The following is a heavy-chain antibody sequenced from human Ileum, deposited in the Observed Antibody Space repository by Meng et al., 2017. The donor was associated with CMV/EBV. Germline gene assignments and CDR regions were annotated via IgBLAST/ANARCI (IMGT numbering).Heavy chain of an antibody. CDR1: GYPLPAYT. CDR2: INTNSGDT. V-gene: IGHV1-2*06. CDR3: ARDYWGSDY. D-gene: IGHD3-16*01. Sequence: KVSCKTSGYPLPAYTIDWARQAPGQGLEWMGRINTNSGDTYYAQKFQGRFTMTRDTSINTAYMELSGLKSDDTAIYYCARDYWGSDYWGQGTLVTVSS. J-gene: IGHJ4*02.